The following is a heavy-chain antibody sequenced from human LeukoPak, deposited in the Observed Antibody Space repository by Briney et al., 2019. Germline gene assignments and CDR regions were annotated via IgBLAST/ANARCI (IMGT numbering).Heavy chain of an antibody. D-gene: IGHD3-22*01. CDR1: GGSISSGGYS. Sequence: SETLSLTCAVSGGSISSGGYSWSWIRQPPGKGLEWIGEINHSGSTNYNPSLKSRVTISVDTSKNQFSLKLSSVTAADTAVYYCARAVVNPAYYGMDVWGQGTTVTVSS. J-gene: IGHJ6*02. CDR2: INHSGST. CDR3: ARAVVNPAYYGMDV. V-gene: IGHV4-34*01.